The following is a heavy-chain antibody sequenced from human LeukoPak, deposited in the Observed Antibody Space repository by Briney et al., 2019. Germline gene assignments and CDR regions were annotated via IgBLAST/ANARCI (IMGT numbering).Heavy chain of an antibody. CDR1: GGTFSSYA. CDR3: ARVYYYYGMDV. Sequence: GASVKVSCKASGGTFSSYAISWVRQAPGQGLEWMGRIIPILGIANYAQKFQGRVTITADKSTSTAHMELSSLRSEDTAVYYCARVYYYYGMDVWGQGTTVTVSS. V-gene: IGHV1-69*04. J-gene: IGHJ6*02. CDR2: IIPILGIA.